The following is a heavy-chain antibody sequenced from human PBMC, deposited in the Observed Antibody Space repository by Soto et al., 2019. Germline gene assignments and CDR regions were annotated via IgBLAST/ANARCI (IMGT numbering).Heavy chain of an antibody. CDR3: ATQESSSAAYSYGMDV. CDR2: IYYSGRT. CDR1: GGSISSSVYY. V-gene: IGHV4-39*01. J-gene: IGHJ6*04. Sequence: SETLSLTCTVSGGSISSSVYYWGWIRQPPGKGLEWIGNIYYSGRTFYNPSLKSRVTMSVGTSKNQFSLKLSSVTAADTAVYYCATQESSSAAYSYGMDVWGEGTTVTVSS. D-gene: IGHD6-6*01.